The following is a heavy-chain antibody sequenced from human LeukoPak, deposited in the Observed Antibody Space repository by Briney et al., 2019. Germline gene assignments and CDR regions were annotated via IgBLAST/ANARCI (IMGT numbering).Heavy chain of an antibody. Sequence: SETLSLTCTVSGGSISSGDYYWSWIRQPPGKGLEWIGYIYYSGSTYYNPSLKSRVTISIDTSKNQFSLKLSSVTAADTAVYYCARGWKWIQLWSPRNWFDPWGQGTLVTVSS. J-gene: IGHJ5*02. CDR1: GGSISSGDYY. CDR2: IYYSGST. CDR3: ARGWKWIQLWSPRNWFDP. V-gene: IGHV4-30-4*01. D-gene: IGHD5-18*01.